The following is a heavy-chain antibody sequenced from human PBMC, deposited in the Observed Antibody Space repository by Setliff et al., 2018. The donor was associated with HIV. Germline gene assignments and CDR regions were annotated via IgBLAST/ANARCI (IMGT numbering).Heavy chain of an antibody. Sequence: PSETLSLTCTVSGGSINSGGYYWTWVRQHPGKGLQWIGYIYYIGGAYYNPSLKSRVTISLDTSKNHFSLNLSSVTAADTAVYYCGRESMLRGLRHAVDIWGQGTMVTVSS. J-gene: IGHJ3*02. CDR2: IYYIGGA. CDR1: GGSINSGGYY. D-gene: IGHD3-10*01. CDR3: GRESMLRGLRHAVDI. V-gene: IGHV4-31*03.